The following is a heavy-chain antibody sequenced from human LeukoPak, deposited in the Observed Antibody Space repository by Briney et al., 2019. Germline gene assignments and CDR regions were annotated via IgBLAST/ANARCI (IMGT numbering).Heavy chain of an antibody. D-gene: IGHD3-22*01. Sequence: GRSLRLSCAASGFTFRNYAMSWVRQAPGKGLEWVSVISGSGGSTYYADSVKGRFTISRDNSKNTLYVQMNSLRAEDTAVYYCAKHLYYDSGAYHTLSSFDYWGQGTLVTVSS. CDR2: ISGSGGST. J-gene: IGHJ4*02. CDR3: AKHLYYDSGAYHTLSSFDY. V-gene: IGHV3-23*01. CDR1: GFTFRNYA.